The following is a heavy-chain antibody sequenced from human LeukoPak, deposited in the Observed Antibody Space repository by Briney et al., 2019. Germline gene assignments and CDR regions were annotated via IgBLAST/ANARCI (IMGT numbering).Heavy chain of an antibody. CDR3: ARVFRSSDYFDY. V-gene: IGHV4-59*01. CDR2: IYYSGST. CDR1: GFTISSYY. D-gene: IGHD6-6*01. Sequence: SETLSLTCTVSGFTISSYYWSWIRQPPGKGLEWIGYIYYSGSTNYNPSLKSRVTISVDTSKNQFSLKLSSVTAADTAVYYCARVFRSSDYFDYWGQGTLVTVSS. J-gene: IGHJ4*02.